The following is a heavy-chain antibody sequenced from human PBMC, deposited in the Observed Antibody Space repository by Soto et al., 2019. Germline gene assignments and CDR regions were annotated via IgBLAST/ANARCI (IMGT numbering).Heavy chain of an antibody. CDR3: ARDGASGSYLSGYYYGMDV. CDR2: ISSSSSYI. D-gene: IGHD1-26*01. J-gene: IGHJ6*02. V-gene: IGHV3-21*01. Sequence: EVQLVESGGGLVKPGGSLRLYCAASGFTFSSYSMNWVRQAPGKGLEWVSSISSSSSYIYYADSVKGRFTISRDNAKNSLYLQMNSLRAEDTAVYYCARDGASGSYLSGYYYGMDVWGQGTTVTVSS. CDR1: GFTFSSYS.